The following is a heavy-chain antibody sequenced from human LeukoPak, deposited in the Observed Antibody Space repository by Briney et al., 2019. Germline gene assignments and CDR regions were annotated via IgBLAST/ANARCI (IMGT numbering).Heavy chain of an antibody. J-gene: IGHJ5*02. CDR2: HYYNGVT. Sequence: SETLSLTCTVSGDSISSGSYLWGWIRLPPGKGLEWIGDHYYNGVTSYNPSLKSRVTMSVDTSKNQFSLKLSSVTAADTAVYYCARGFYSTHELAAAGITFRANWFDPWGQGTLVTVSS. V-gene: IGHV4-39*07. D-gene: IGHD6-13*01. CDR3: ARGFYSTHELAAAGITFRANWFDP. CDR1: GDSISSGSYL.